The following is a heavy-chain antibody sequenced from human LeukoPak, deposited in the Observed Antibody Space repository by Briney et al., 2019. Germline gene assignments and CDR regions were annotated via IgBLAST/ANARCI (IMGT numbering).Heavy chain of an antibody. CDR2: IKEDGSEK. J-gene: IGHJ4*02. CDR1: GFIFSKCW. D-gene: IGHD2-2*01. V-gene: IGHV3-7*03. CDR3: VRAAPRDCSSTSCSLFDN. Sequence: GGSLRLSCAASGFIFSKCWMSWVRQAPGKGLEWVANIKEDGSEKYYVDSVKGRFIISRDNGENSLYLQMSSLRAEDTAVYYCVRAAPRDCSSTSCSLFDNWGQGILVTVSS.